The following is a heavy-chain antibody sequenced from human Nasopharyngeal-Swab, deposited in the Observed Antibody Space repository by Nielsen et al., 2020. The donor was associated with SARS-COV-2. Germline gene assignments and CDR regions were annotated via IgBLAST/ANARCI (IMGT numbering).Heavy chain of an antibody. CDR2: ISGSGGST. D-gene: IGHD1-7*01. J-gene: IGHJ4*02. CDR1: GFTFSSYA. Sequence: GESLKISCAASGFTFSSYAMSWVRQAPGKGLEWVSAISGSGGSTYYADSVKGRFTISRDNSKNTLYLQMNSLRAEDTAVYYCAREEPRGSWNYDYWGQGTLVTVSS. V-gene: IGHV3-23*01. CDR3: AREEPRGSWNYDY.